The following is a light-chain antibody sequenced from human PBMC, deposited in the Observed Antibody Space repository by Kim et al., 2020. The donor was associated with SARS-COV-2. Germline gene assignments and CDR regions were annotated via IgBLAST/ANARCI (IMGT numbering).Light chain of an antibody. Sequence: ITISSPGTDSDVGGYNYVSWYQQHPGKARTLMIYDVSSRPSGFSNRFSGSKSGNTASLTISGLQAEDEADYYCSSYTRSSTHVVFGGGTQLTVL. CDR1: DSDVGGYNY. CDR3: SSYTRSSTHVV. V-gene: IGLV2-14*03. CDR2: DVS. J-gene: IGLJ2*01.